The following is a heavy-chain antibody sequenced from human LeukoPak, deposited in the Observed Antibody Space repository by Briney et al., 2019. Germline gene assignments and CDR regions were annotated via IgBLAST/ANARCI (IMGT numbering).Heavy chain of an antibody. Sequence: ASVKVSCKGSGYSFTSYDIKWVRQATGQGLEWMGWMNPNSGNTGYAQKFQGRATFTRNTSISTAYMELSSLRSNDTAVYYCANPPTVTKIRFDSWGQGALVTVSS. CDR2: MNPNSGNT. CDR3: ANPPTVTKIRFDS. CDR1: GYSFTSYD. V-gene: IGHV1-8*03. J-gene: IGHJ5*01. D-gene: IGHD4-17*01.